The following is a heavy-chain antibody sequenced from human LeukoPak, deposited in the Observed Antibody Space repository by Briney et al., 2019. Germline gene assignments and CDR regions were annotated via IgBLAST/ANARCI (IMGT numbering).Heavy chain of an antibody. D-gene: IGHD2-2*01. CDR3: AKGAGVYCSSTSCYPYYYYMDV. J-gene: IGHJ6*03. CDR2: ISGSGGST. V-gene: IGHV3-23*01. Sequence: PGGSLRLSCAASVFTFSSYAMSWVRQAPGKGLEGVSAISGSGGSTYYADSVEGRFNISRDESKNTLYLQMNRLRAEDTAVYYCAKGAGVYCSSTSCYPYYYYMDVWGKGTTVTVSS. CDR1: VFTFSSYA.